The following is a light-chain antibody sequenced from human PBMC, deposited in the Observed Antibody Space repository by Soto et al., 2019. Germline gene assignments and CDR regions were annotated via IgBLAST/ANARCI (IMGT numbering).Light chain of an antibody. Sequence: EIVLTQSPGTLSLSPGERATLSCRASQSVSSSYLVWHQQKAGQAPRLLIYGTSTRATGIPDRFSGSGSGTDFTLTISGLEPEDFALYYCQQYGVTPPNTFGGGTKVDIK. V-gene: IGKV3-20*01. J-gene: IGKJ4*01. CDR3: QQYGVTPPNT. CDR2: GTS. CDR1: QSVSSSY.